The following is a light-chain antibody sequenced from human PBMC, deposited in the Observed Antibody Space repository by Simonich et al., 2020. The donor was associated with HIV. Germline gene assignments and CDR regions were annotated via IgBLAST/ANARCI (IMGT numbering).Light chain of an antibody. CDR3: STYTASSTWV. CDR2: DVS. J-gene: IGLJ3*02. Sequence: QSALTQPPSASGSPGQSVTISCTGTSSDIGAFNYVSWYQQHPGKAPKLMIHDVSQRPSGVSNRFSGSKSGNTASLTISGLQAEDEADYYCSTYTASSTWVFGGGTKLTVL. V-gene: IGLV2-14*01. CDR1: SSDIGAFNY.